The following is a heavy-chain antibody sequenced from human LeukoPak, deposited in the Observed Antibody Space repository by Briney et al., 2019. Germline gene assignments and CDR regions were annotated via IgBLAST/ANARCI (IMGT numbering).Heavy chain of an antibody. Sequence: GESLRLSCTASGFTFTSYWMTWVRQSPGKGLEWVANINKDGSEQNYVDSVKGRFTLSRDNAKNTLHLQLNSLRVEDTAVYYCVRRRRDGHDPHDFWGQGTLVTVSS. CDR2: INKDGSEQ. CDR1: GFTFTSYW. CDR3: VRRRRDGHDPHDF. D-gene: IGHD5-24*01. J-gene: IGHJ4*02. V-gene: IGHV3-7*01.